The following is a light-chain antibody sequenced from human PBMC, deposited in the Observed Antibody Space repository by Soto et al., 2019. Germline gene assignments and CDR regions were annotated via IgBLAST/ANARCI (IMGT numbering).Light chain of an antibody. V-gene: IGLV2-11*01. CDR1: SSDVGAYNY. CDR2: EVS. J-gene: IGLJ1*01. CDR3: CSYAGRYTNYV. Sequence: QSVLTQPRSVSGSPGQSVTISCTGTSSDVGAYNYVSWYQQHPGKGPKLMIYEVSERPSGVPDRFSGSKSGYTASLTISALQAEDEADYYCCSYAGRYTNYVFGTGTKVTVL.